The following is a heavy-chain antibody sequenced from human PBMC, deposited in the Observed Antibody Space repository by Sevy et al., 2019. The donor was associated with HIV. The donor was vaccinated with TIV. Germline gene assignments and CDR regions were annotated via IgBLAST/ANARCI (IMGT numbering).Heavy chain of an antibody. J-gene: IGHJ4*02. CDR2: IKQDGSEK. CDR3: AREDVRYFDWSQHS. V-gene: IGHV3-7*03. D-gene: IGHD3-9*01. CDR1: GFTFSNYW. Sequence: GGSLRLSCVVSGFTFSNYWMSWVRQAPGKGLEWVANIKQDGSEKYYVDSVKGRFTISRDNAKNSLFLQMDSLRVEDTAVYYCAREDVRYFDWSQHSWGQGTLVTVSS.